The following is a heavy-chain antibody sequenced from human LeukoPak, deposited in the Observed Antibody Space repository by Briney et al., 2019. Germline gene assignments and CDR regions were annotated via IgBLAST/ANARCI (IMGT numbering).Heavy chain of an antibody. Sequence: ASVKVSCKASGYTFTSCGISGVRQAPGQGLEWMGGISAYNGNTNYAEKLEGRVTMTRDTSTSRAYRELRSLRSDDTAVYSCARETDDYDFWSPYYTSRLAFDYWGQGTLVTVSS. CDR1: GYTFTSCG. CDR3: ARETDDYDFWSPYYTSRLAFDY. D-gene: IGHD3-3*01. V-gene: IGHV1-18*01. CDR2: ISAYNGNT. J-gene: IGHJ4*02.